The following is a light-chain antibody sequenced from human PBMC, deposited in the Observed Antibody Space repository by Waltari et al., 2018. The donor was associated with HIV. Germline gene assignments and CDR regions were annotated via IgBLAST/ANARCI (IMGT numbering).Light chain of an antibody. CDR2: STN. CDR1: SGSVTSSYY. V-gene: IGLV8-61*01. J-gene: IGLJ3*02. Sequence: QTVVTQEPSFSVTPGGTVTLTCGLRSGSVTSSYYPSWYQQTPGQAPRTLIHSTNTRSSGVPDRFSGSIVGNKAALTITGAQADDESDYYCVLYMGSGLWVFGGGTKLTVL. CDR3: VLYMGSGLWV.